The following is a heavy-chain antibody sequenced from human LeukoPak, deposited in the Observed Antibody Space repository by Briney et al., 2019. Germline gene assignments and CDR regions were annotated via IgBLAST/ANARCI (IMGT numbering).Heavy chain of an antibody. CDR2: IYYSGST. Sequence: SETLSLTCTVSGGSISSCYWSWIRQPPGKGLEWIGYIYYSGSTNYNPSLKSRVTISVDTTKNQFSLKLSSVPAADTAVYYCARADILTGYSTHWYFDLWGRGTLVTVSS. V-gene: IGHV4-59*01. CDR1: GGSISSCY. CDR3: ARADILTGYSTHWYFDL. J-gene: IGHJ2*01. D-gene: IGHD3-9*01.